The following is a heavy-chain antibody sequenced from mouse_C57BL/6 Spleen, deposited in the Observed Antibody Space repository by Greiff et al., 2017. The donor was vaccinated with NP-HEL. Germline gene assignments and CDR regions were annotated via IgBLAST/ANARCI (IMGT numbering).Heavy chain of an antibody. J-gene: IGHJ4*01. V-gene: IGHV3-6*01. CDR2: ISYDGSN. CDR3: ARDHYGSSYDAMDY. CDR1: GYSITSGYY. D-gene: IGHD1-1*01. Sequence: ESGPGLVKPSQSLSLTCSVTGYSITSGYYWNWIRQFPGNKLEWMGYISYDGSNNYNPSLKNRISITRDTSKNQFFLKLNSVTTEDTATYYCARDHYGSSYDAMDYWGQGTSVTVSS.